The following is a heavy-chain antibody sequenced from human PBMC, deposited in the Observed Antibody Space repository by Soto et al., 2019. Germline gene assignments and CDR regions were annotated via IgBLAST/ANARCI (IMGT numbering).Heavy chain of an antibody. Sequence: QVQLVQSGAEVKKPGSSVKVSCKASGGTFSSYAISWVRQAPGQGLEWMGGIIPISGTANYAQKFQGRVTMTADESTSTAYMELSSLRSEDTAVYYCASGMITFGGVIGPADYWGQGTLVTVSS. V-gene: IGHV1-69*12. J-gene: IGHJ4*02. CDR1: GGTFSSYA. CDR2: IIPISGTA. D-gene: IGHD3-16*02. CDR3: ASGMITFGGVIGPADY.